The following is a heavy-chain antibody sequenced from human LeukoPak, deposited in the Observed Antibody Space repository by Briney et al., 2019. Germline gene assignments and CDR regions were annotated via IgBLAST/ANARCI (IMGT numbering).Heavy chain of an antibody. CDR1: GFTFSSYT. CDR2: ISGSSRHK. V-gene: IGHV3-21*01. D-gene: IGHD6-13*01. Sequence: PGGSLRLSCAASGFTFSSYTMNWVRQAPGKGLEWVSSISGSSRHKYYADSVKGQFTISRDNAKNSLYLQMNSLRAEDTAVYYCARTANFAAGYYIDYWGQGTLVTVSS. J-gene: IGHJ4*02. CDR3: ARTANFAAGYYIDY.